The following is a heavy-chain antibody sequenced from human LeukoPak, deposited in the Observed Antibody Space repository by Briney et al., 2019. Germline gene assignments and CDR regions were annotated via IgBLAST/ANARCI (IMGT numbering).Heavy chain of an antibody. Sequence: ASVKVSCKASGYTFTGYYMHWVRQATGQGLEWMGWMNPNSGNTGYAQKFQGRVTMTRNTSISTAYMELSSLRSEDTAVYYCARGAGYYYDSSGYYHTSDFDYWGQGTLVTVSS. V-gene: IGHV1-8*02. D-gene: IGHD3-22*01. CDR3: ARGAGYYYDSSGYYHTSDFDY. J-gene: IGHJ4*02. CDR1: GYTFTGYY. CDR2: MNPNSGNT.